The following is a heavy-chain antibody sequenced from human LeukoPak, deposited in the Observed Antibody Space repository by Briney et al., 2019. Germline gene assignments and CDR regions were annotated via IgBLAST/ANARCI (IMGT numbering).Heavy chain of an antibody. D-gene: IGHD3/OR15-3a*01. CDR2: IYYSGNT. V-gene: IGHV4-39*01. CDR3: ARQTGSGLVILP. Sequence: TSETLSLTCSVSGDSISYFYWGWIRQPPGKGLEWIGSIYYSGNTYYNASLKSQVSISIDTSKNRFSLKLTSVTAADTAVYYCARQTGSGLVILPGGQGTLVTVSS. CDR1: GDSISYFY. J-gene: IGHJ4*02.